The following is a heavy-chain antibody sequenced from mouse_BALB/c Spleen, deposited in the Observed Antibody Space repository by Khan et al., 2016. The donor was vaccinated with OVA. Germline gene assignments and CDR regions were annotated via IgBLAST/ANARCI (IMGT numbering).Heavy chain of an antibody. Sequence: EVELVESGPGLVKPSQSLSLTCTVTGYSITSGYGRYLIRQFPGNQLEWMGYISYSGSTNYNPTLKSRTTITGDTSKNKFFLQLNSVTTEDTATYYWARTARLKYWGQGTTLTVSS. CDR2: ISYSGST. CDR3: ARTARLKY. CDR1: GYSITSGYG. J-gene: IGHJ2*01. V-gene: IGHV3-1*02. D-gene: IGHD1-2*01.